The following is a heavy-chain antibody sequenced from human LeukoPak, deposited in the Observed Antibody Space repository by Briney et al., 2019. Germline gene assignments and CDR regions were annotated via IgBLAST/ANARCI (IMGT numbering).Heavy chain of an antibody. J-gene: IGHJ6*02. Sequence: PGGTLRLSCAASGFTFSSYEMNWGRQAPGKGLEWVSYISSSGSTIYYAHSVKGRFTISRDNAKNSLYLQMNSLRAEDTAVYYCARARRLDSSSWYYYYYGMDVWGQGDAVTVSS. D-gene: IGHD6-13*01. CDR2: ISSSGSTI. V-gene: IGHV3-48*03. CDR1: GFTFSSYE. CDR3: ARARRLDSSSWYYYYYGMDV.